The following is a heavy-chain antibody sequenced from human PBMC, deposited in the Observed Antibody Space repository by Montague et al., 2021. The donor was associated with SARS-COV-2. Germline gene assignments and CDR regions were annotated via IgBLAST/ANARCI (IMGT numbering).Heavy chain of an antibody. J-gene: IGHJ6*02. CDR1: GVAISYGD. CDR2: IFENGDT. CDR3: ARYYERSWDV. Sequence: SETLSLTCTVSGVAISYGDWCWIWQPPGKGLEWIVTIFENGDTDHNPSLKSRVTVSEDTSQNQFSLRLSSVAAADTALYYCARYYERSWDVWGQGTTVTVSS. V-gene: IGHV4-4*09. D-gene: IGHD3-16*01.